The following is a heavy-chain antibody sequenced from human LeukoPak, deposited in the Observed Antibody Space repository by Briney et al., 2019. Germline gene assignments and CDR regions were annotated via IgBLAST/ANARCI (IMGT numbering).Heavy chain of an antibody. D-gene: IGHD2-2*01. J-gene: IGHJ4*02. CDR1: GYTFTGYY. Sequence: ASVKVSCKASGYTFTGYYMHWVRQAPGQGLEWMGWINPNSGGTNYAQKFQGRVTMTRDTSISTAYMELSRLRSDDTAVYYCAREDIVVVPAAVDYWGQGTRVTVSS. V-gene: IGHV1-2*02. CDR2: INPNSGGT. CDR3: AREDIVVVPAAVDY.